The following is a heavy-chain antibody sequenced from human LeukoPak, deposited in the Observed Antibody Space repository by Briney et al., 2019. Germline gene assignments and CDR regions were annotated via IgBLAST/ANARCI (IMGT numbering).Heavy chain of an antibody. CDR1: GTSISSGSYY. CDR3: ARVSYGGQVSALDS. D-gene: IGHD3-16*01. J-gene: IGHJ4*02. V-gene: IGHV4-61*02. CDR2: IYTSGST. Sequence: PSQTLSLTCTVSGTSISSGSYYWSWIRQPAGKGLEWIGRIYTSGSTNYNPSLKSRVTISVDTSTNQFSLKLSSVTAADTAVYYCARVSYGGQVSALDSWGQGTLVTVSS.